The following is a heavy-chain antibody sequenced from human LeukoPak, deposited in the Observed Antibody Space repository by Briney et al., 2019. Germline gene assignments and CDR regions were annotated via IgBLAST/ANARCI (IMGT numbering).Heavy chain of an antibody. D-gene: IGHD3-3*01. Sequence: ASVKVSCKLSGNTLRELPIQWVRQAGGKGLEWMAGFDPEKAEIVYAQKFQGRVTMTEDTSPNTAYMELTSLTSDDTALYYCATRGSDFWSGFDYWGQGTQVTVSS. CDR3: ATRGSDFWSGFDY. CDR2: FDPEKAEI. J-gene: IGHJ4*02. CDR1: GNTLRELP. V-gene: IGHV1-24*01.